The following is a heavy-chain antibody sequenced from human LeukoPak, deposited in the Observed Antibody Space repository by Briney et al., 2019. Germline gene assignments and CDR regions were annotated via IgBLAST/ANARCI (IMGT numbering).Heavy chain of an antibody. J-gene: IGHJ4*02. V-gene: IGHV3-23*01. Sequence: GGSLRLSCAASGFTFSSYAIHWVRQASGKGLEWVSAISGSGGSTYYADSVKGRFTISRDNSKNTLYLQMNSLRAEDTAVYYCAKGSKKQLVQVDYWGQGTLVTVSS. CDR3: AKGSKKQLVQVDY. CDR1: GFTFSSYA. CDR2: ISGSGGST. D-gene: IGHD6-13*01.